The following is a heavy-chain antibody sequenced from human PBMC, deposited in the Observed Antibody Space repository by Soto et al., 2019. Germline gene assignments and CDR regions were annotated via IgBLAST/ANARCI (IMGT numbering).Heavy chain of an antibody. V-gene: IGHV1-3*05. J-gene: IGHJ5*02. Sequence: QVQLVQSGAEEKKPGASVKVSCKASGYTFTSYAMHWVRQAPGQRLEWMGWINAGNGNTKYSQKFQGRVTITRDTSASTAYMELSSLRSEDTAVYYCARGNDFWSGYYNWFDPWGQGTLVTVSS. CDR2: INAGNGNT. CDR1: GYTFTSYA. CDR3: ARGNDFWSGYYNWFDP. D-gene: IGHD3-3*01.